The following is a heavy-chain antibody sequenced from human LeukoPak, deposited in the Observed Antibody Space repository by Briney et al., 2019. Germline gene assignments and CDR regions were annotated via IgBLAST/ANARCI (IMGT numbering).Heavy chain of an antibody. CDR1: GFTLSNYG. J-gene: IGHJ4*02. CDR3: AKRGVVIRVILVGFHKEAYYFDS. CDR2: VSVNGGGS. V-gene: IGHV3-23*01. Sequence: GGSLRLSCAVSGFTLSNYGMSWVRQAPGKGLEWVAGVSVNGGGSNYADSVKGRFTISRDNPKNTLYLQMNSLRAEDTAVYFCAKRGVVIRVILVGFHKEAYYFDSWGQGALVTVSS. D-gene: IGHD3-22*01.